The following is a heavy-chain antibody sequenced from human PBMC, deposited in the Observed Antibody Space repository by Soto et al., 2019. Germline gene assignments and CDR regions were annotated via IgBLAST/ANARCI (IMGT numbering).Heavy chain of an antibody. CDR2: INHSGST. CDR1: GGSFTDYY. CDR3: ARTRISIFGVVTPRYHFDY. V-gene: IGHV4-34*01. J-gene: IGHJ4*02. Sequence: LSLTCAVYGGSFTDYYWSWIRQPPGKGLEWTGEINHSGSTNYNPSLKSRVTMPVDTSKNQFSLKLTSVTAADTAVYYCARTRISIFGVVTPRYHFDYWGQGTLVTVSS. D-gene: IGHD3-3*01.